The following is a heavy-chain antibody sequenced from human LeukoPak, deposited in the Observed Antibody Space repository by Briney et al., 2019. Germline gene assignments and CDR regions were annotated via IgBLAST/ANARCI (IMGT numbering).Heavy chain of an antibody. CDR3: EAGGPRSSFDY. CDR2: INSDGSTI. J-gene: IGHJ4*02. D-gene: IGHD3-10*01. Sequence: GGSLRLSCGASGFTVSSYWMHWVRQAPGKGLVWVSRINSDGSTISYADSVKGRFTISRDNAKNTLYLQMNSLRAEDTAVYYCEAGGPRSSFDYWGQGTLVTVSS. CDR1: GFTVSSYW. V-gene: IGHV3-74*01.